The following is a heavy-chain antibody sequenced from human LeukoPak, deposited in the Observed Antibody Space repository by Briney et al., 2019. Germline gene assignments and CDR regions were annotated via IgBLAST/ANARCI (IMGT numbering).Heavy chain of an antibody. Sequence: GGSLRLSCAASGFTFRTYWMSWVRQAPGKGLEWVANIKQDGSEKYYVDSVKGRFTISRDNAKNSLYLQMSSLRDEDTAVYYCARGRSIAGDWGQGTLVTVSS. V-gene: IGHV3-7*01. D-gene: IGHD6-6*01. CDR1: GFTFRTYW. J-gene: IGHJ4*02. CDR2: IKQDGSEK. CDR3: ARGRSIAGD.